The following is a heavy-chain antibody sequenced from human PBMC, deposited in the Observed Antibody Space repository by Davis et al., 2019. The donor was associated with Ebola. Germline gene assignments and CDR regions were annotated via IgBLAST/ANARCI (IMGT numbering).Heavy chain of an antibody. D-gene: IGHD6-19*01. CDR3: ARLAVAGIPA. CDR1: GFTFSSYG. CDR2: ISYDGSNK. V-gene: IGHV3-30*03. J-gene: IGHJ4*02. Sequence: GESLKISCAASGFTFSSYGMHWVRQAPGKGLEWVAVISYDGSNKYYADSVKGRFTIYRDNAKNTLYLQMNSLRAEDTAVYYCARLAVAGIPARGQGTLVTVSS.